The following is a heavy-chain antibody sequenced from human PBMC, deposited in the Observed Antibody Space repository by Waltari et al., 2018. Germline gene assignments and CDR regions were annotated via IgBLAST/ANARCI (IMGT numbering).Heavy chain of an antibody. CDR2: IYYSGGT. D-gene: IGHD2-21*02. CDR1: GGSISSGGYY. J-gene: IGHJ4*02. V-gene: IGHV4-31*03. Sequence: QVQLQESGPGLVKPSQTLSLTCTVSGGSISSGGYYWSWIRQHPGKGLEWIGYIYYSGGTFYNPSLKSRVTISVDTSKNQFSLKLSSVTAADTAVYYCARVRIVVVVTAILYYFDYWGQGTLVTVSS. CDR3: ARVRIVVVVTAILYYFDY.